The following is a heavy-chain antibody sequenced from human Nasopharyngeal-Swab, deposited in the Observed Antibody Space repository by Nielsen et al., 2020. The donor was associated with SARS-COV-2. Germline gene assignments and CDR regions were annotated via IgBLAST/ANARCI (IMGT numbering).Heavy chain of an antibody. CDR2: VNWNSAAI. Sequence: SLKISCEASGFTFDDYAMHWVRQPSGKGLEWVSGVNWNSAAIHYADSVKGRFTISRDNAKNSLYLQMNSLRSEDTALYYCAKDVNSALVSGYGMDVWGRGTTVTVSS. CDR3: AKDVNSALVSGYGMDV. CDR1: GFTFDDYA. D-gene: IGHD5-18*01. J-gene: IGHJ6*02. V-gene: IGHV3-9*01.